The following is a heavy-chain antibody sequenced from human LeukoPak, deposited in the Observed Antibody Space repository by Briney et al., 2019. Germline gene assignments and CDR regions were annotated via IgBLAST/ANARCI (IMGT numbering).Heavy chain of an antibody. J-gene: IGHJ6*02. CDR3: ARDGLYNWNDDYYYYGLDV. CDR1: RFTFSDYY. CDR2: ISPSSSYA. V-gene: IGHV3-11*06. Sequence: GGSLRLSCAASRFTFSDYYMSWIRQAPGKGLEWVSYISPSSSYANYADSVKGRFTISRDNAKNTLFLQMNSLRAEDTAVYYCARDGLYNWNDDYYYYGLDVWGQGTTVTVSS. D-gene: IGHD1-20*01.